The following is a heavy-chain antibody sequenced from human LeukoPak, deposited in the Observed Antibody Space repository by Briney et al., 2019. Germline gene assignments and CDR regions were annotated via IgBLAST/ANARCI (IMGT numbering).Heavy chain of an antibody. CDR3: AKPLYGSSSPSPNRHYYYGMDV. J-gene: IGHJ6*04. Sequence: GGSLRLSCAAYGFTFSSYGMHWVRQAPGKGLEWVAVISYDGSNKYYADSVKGRFTISRDNSKNTLYLQMNSLRAEDTAVYYCAKPLYGSSSPSPNRHYYYGMDVWGKGTTVTVSS. CDR1: GFTFSSYG. V-gene: IGHV3-30*18. CDR2: ISYDGSNK. D-gene: IGHD6-13*01.